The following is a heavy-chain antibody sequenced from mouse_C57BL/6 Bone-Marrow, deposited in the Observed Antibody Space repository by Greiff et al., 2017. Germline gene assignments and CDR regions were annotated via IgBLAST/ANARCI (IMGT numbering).Heavy chain of an antibody. J-gene: IGHJ2*01. Sequence: QVQLQQPGAELVKPGASVKLSCKASGYTFTSYWMHWVKQRPGQGLEWIGMIHPNSGSTNYNEKFKSKATLTVDKSSSTAYMQLSSLTSEDSAVYYCARWDYGSSYDYGGQGTTLTVSS. CDR3: ARWDYGSSYDY. D-gene: IGHD1-1*01. CDR2: IHPNSGST. V-gene: IGHV1-64*01. CDR1: GYTFTSYW.